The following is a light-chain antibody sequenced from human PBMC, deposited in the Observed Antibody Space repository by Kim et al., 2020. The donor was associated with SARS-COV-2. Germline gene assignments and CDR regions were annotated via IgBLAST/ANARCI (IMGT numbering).Light chain of an antibody. CDR2: YAA. Sequence: VTPKEKVTITCRARQSIGNNLQWYQQKSEQSAKLLIKYAAQSISGVPSRFSGSGSGTEFTLTINGLEVEDAAAYYCHQSISLPWTFGQGTKVDIK. CDR3: HQSISLPWT. J-gene: IGKJ1*01. V-gene: IGKV6D-21*02. CDR1: QSIGNN.